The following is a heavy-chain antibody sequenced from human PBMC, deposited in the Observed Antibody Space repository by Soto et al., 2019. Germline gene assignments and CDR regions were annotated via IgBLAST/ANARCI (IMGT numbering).Heavy chain of an antibody. V-gene: IGHV4-34*01. CDR3: ARTKITFGVVIFGARWFDP. CDR2: INHSGRT. D-gene: IGHD3-3*01. Sequence: QVQLQQWGAGLLKPSETLSLTCAVYGGSFSGYYWSCIRQPPGKGLEWIGEINHSGRTNYNPSLKSRVTISVDTSKNQFSLKLSSVTAADTAVYYCARTKITFGVVIFGARWFDPWGQGTLVTVSS. CDR1: GGSFSGYY. J-gene: IGHJ5*02.